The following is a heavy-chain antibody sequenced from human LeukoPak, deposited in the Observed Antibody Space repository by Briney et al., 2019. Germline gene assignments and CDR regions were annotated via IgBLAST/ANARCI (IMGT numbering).Heavy chain of an antibody. CDR2: IGGSGGLT. CDR1: GFPFKNYA. CDR3: AKDGVVGIRRNYMDV. Sequence: GGSLRLSCAASGFPFKNYAMNWVRQAPGKGLEWVSGIGGSGGLTHYADSVKGRFTTSRDNSKNTLYLQMSNLRAEDTAVYYCAKDGVVGIRRNYMDVWGKGTTVTVSS. V-gene: IGHV3-23*01. D-gene: IGHD1-26*01. J-gene: IGHJ6*03.